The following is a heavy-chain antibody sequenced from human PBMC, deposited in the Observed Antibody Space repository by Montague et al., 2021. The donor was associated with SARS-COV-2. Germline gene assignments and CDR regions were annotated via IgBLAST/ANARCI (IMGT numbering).Heavy chain of an antibody. V-gene: IGHV4-34*01. CDR2: INHSGSI. D-gene: IGHD3-22*01. CDR1: GGSFSGYY. Sequence: SETLSLTCAVDGGSFSGYYGSWIRQPPGKGLGWIGEINHSGSINYNPSLKSRVTISVDTSKTQSSLKLSSVTAADTAVYYCARVPDYYDSSGYYFDALDLWGQGTLVTVSS. J-gene: IGHJ4*03. CDR3: ARVPDYYDSSGYYFDALDL.